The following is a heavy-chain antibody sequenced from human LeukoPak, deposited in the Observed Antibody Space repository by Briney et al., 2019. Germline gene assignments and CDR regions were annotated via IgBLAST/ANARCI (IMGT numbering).Heavy chain of an antibody. J-gene: IGHJ4*02. Sequence: GGSLRLSCAASGFTFAEYSMNWARQAPGKGLEWVSIASRTGGTTNYADSVNGRFIISRDNSKNTLYLQMNSLRAEDTAVYYCAKDGNSIVGATTGDAFDIWGQGTLVTVSS. CDR1: GFTFAEYS. D-gene: IGHD1-26*01. CDR3: AKDGNSIVGATTGDAFDI. CDR2: ASRTGGTT. V-gene: IGHV3-23*01.